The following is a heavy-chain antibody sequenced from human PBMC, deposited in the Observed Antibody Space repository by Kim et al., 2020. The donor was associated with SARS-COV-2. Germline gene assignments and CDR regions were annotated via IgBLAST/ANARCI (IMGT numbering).Heavy chain of an antibody. D-gene: IGHD4-17*01. V-gene: IGHV3-23*01. J-gene: IGHJ5*02. CDR1: GFTFSSYA. CDR2: ISGSGGST. CDR3: AKCPEGDYGDYRWFDP. Sequence: GGSLRLSCAASGFTFSSYAMSWVRQAPGKGLEWVSAISGSGGSTYYADSVKGRFTISRDNSKNTLYLQMNSLRAEDTAVYYCAKCPEGDYGDYRWFDPWGQGTQVTVSS.